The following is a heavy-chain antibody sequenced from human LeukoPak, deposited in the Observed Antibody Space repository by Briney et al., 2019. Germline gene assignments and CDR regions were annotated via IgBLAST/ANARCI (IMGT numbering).Heavy chain of an antibody. Sequence: ASVKVSCKASGYTFTSYAMHWVRQAPGQRLEWMGWINAGNGNTKYSQEFQGRVTITRDTSITTAYMELSRLRSDDTAVYYCARVPPRRGDEGVFDYWGQGTLVTVSS. CDR2: INAGNGNT. CDR3: ARVPPRRGDEGVFDY. D-gene: IGHD3-10*01. V-gene: IGHV1-3*01. CDR1: GYTFTSYA. J-gene: IGHJ4*02.